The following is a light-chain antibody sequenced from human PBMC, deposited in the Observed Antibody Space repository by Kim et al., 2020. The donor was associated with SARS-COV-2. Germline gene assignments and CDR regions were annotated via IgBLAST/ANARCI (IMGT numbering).Light chain of an antibody. CDR3: NSRDSSGNHWV. CDR2: GKN. J-gene: IGLJ3*02. Sequence: SSELTQDPAVYVALGQTVRITCQGDSLRSYYASWYQQKPGQAPVLVIYGKNNRTSGIPDRFSGSSSGNTASLTITGAQAEDEADYYCNSRDSSGNHWVFGGGTQLTVL. V-gene: IGLV3-19*01. CDR1: SLRSYY.